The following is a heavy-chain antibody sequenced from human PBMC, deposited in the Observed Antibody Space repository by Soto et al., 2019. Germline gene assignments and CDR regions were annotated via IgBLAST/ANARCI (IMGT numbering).Heavy chain of an antibody. V-gene: IGHV4-31*03. CDR3: ARGLSVTLFEN. CDR2: IYYSGST. D-gene: IGHD4-17*01. CDR1: GGSISTGGYY. Sequence: QVQLQESGPGLVKPSQTLSLTCTVSGGSISTGGYYWTWIRQHPGKGLEWIGYIYYSGSTYYNPSLKSRVTISVDTSKTQFSLKLSSVTAADTAVYCCARGLSVTLFENWGPGTRVTVSS. J-gene: IGHJ4*02.